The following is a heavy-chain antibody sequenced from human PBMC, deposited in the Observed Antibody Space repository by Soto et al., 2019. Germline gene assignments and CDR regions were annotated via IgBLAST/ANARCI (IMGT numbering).Heavy chain of an antibody. CDR2: IYYSGST. V-gene: IGHV4-4*02. Sequence: QVQLQESGPGLVKPSGTLSLTCAVSGGSISSSNWWSWVRQPPGKGLEWIGYIYYSGSTYYNPSLKSRVTISVDTSKNQFSLKLSSVTAADTAVYYCARDREITGAFDIWGQGTMVTVSS. D-gene: IGHD1-20*01. CDR1: GGSISSSNW. J-gene: IGHJ3*02. CDR3: ARDREITGAFDI.